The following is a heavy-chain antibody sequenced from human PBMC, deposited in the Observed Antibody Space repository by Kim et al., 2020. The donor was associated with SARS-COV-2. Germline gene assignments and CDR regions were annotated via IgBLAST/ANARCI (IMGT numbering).Heavy chain of an antibody. CDR2: IFRSGST. V-gene: IGHV4-38-2*02. CDR3: ARVGVTSWEYDY. J-gene: IGHJ4*02. D-gene: IGHD1-26*01. Sequence: SETLSLTCTVSGYSISSGYYWGWVRQPPGKGLEWIGNIFRSGSTHYNPSLKSRATISLGTSKNQFSLRLTSVTAADTAVYYCARVGVTSWEYDYWGQGTQVNVSS. CDR1: GYSISSGYY.